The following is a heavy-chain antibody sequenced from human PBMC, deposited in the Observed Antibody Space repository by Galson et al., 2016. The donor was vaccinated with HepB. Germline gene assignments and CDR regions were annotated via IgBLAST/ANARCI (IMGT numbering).Heavy chain of an antibody. CDR2: MSGSADRT. CDR3: AKNDFWSGYPPYFYYGMDV. V-gene: IGHV3-23*01. J-gene: IGHJ6*02. CDR1: GLTFSSHV. D-gene: IGHD3-3*01. Sequence: SLRLSCAASGLTFSSHVMSWVRQAPGKGLEWVSAMSGSADRTSYAVSVEGRFTISRDNSRNTLYLEMHSLRAEDTALYYCAKNDFWSGYPPYFYYGMDVRGQGTPVTVSS.